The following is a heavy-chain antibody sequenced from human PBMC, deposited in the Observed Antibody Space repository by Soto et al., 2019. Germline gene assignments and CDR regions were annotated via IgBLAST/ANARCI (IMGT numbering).Heavy chain of an antibody. D-gene: IGHD3-10*01. CDR3: ARRRAVITMVRGVIGWFDP. V-gene: IGHV4-34*01. J-gene: IGHJ5*02. CDR2: INHSGST. CDR1: GGSFSGYY. Sequence: SETLSLTCAVYGGSFSGYYWSWIRQPPGKGLEWIGEINHSGSTNYNPSLKSRVTISVDTSKNQFSLKLSSVTAADTAVYYCARRRAVITMVRGVIGWFDPWGQGTLVTVSS.